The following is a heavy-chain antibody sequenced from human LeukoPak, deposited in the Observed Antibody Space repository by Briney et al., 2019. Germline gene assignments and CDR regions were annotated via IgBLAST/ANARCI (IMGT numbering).Heavy chain of an antibody. Sequence: SGGSLRLSCAASGFTFSSYWMHWVRQAPGKGLVWVSRIKSDGSTRYAASVKGRFTVSRDNAKNTVSLQMNSLRAEDTRVYYCARAPSEIGGYYPEYFRHWGQGTLVIVSS. CDR1: GFTFSSYW. D-gene: IGHD3-22*01. J-gene: IGHJ1*01. CDR2: IKSDGST. CDR3: ARAPSEIGGYYPEYFRH. V-gene: IGHV3-74*01.